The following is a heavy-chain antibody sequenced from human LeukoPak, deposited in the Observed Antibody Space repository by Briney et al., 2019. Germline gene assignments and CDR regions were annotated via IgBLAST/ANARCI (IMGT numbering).Heavy chain of an antibody. Sequence: PSETLSLTCTASGGSVSSGSYYWSWIRQPPGKGLERIGYIYYSGSTNYNPSLKSRVTISVDMSKNQFSLKLSSVTAADTAVYFCARVPPYSSSSYNYYYGVDVWGQGTTVTVSS. CDR1: GGSVSSGSYY. J-gene: IGHJ6*02. D-gene: IGHD6-6*01. V-gene: IGHV4-61*01. CDR2: IYYSGST. CDR3: ARVPPYSSSSYNYYYGVDV.